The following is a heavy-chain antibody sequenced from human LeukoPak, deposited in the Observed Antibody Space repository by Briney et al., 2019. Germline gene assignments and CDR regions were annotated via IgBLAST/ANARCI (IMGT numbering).Heavy chain of an antibody. CDR3: ARASLAKLAKGPNWFDP. CDR2: ISYDGSNK. Sequence: GGSLRLSCAASGSTFSSYAMHWVRQAPGKGLEWVAVISYDGSNKYYADSVKGRFTISRDNSKNTLYLQMNSLRAEDTVVYYCARASLAKLAKGPNWFDPWGQGTLVTVSS. V-gene: IGHV3-30*01. D-gene: IGHD1-26*01. J-gene: IGHJ5*02. CDR1: GSTFSSYA.